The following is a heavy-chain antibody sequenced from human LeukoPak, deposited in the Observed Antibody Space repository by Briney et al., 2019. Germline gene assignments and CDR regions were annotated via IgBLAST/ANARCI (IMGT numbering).Heavy chain of an antibody. Sequence: GGSLRLSCAASGFTFSSYGMHWVRQAPGKGLEWVAVIWYDGSNKYYADSVKGRFTISRDNSKNTLYLQMNSLRAEDTAVYYCARCSSTSCRDYFDYWGQGTLVTASS. D-gene: IGHD2-2*01. CDR1: GFTFSSYG. CDR2: IWYDGSNK. J-gene: IGHJ4*02. V-gene: IGHV3-33*01. CDR3: ARCSSTSCRDYFDY.